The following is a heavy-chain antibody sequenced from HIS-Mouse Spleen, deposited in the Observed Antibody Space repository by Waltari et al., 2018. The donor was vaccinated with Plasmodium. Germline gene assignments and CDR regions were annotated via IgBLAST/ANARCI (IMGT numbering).Heavy chain of an antibody. CDR2: INPNSGGT. J-gene: IGHJ1*01. D-gene: IGHD6-13*01. CDR3: ARVLGYKAAAGTFVEYFQH. V-gene: IGHV1-2*02. Sequence: QVQLVQSGAEVKKPGASVKVSCKASGYTFTGYYMHWVRQAPGQGLEWMGGINPNSGGTNYAQKFQGRVTMTRDTSISTADMELSRLRSDDTAVYYCARVLGYKAAAGTFVEYFQHWGQGTLVTVSS. CDR1: GYTFTGYY.